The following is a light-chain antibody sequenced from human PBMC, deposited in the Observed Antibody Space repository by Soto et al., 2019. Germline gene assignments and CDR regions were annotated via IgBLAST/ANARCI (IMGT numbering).Light chain of an antibody. CDR3: QQYESYPVT. V-gene: IGKV1-16*01. J-gene: IGKJ4*01. Sequence: DIQMTQSPSSLSASVGDRVTITCRASQGIRNSLGWFQQKPGKAPKSLIYAASRLQSGVPSRFIGSGSGTDITLTISRLQHEDFASYYCQQYESYPVTFGGGTKVEIK. CDR1: QGIRNS. CDR2: AAS.